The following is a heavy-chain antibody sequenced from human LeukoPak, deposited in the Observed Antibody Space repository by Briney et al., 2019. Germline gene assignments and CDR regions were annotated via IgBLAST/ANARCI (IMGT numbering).Heavy chain of an antibody. CDR1: GYIFTTYN. J-gene: IGHJ4*02. CDR3: ARDWVVGVAKYYFDY. Sequence: ASVRVSCKPSGYIFTTYNLHWVRQAPGQGLEWMGIINPNGGSTNYAQKFQGRVTMTRDTSTSTVYMELSSLRSEDTAVYYCARDWVVGVAKYYFDYWGQGTLVTVSS. V-gene: IGHV1-46*01. D-gene: IGHD1-26*01. CDR2: INPNGGST.